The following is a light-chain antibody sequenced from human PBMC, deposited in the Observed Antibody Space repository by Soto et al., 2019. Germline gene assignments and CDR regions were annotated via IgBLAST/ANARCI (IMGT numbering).Light chain of an antibody. Sequence: DIQMTQSPSSLSASVVDRVTMTCRASQNINSYLNWYQQRPGKAPKLLIYTASSLQSGVPSRFSGSGSGTDFTLTITSLQPEDFASYYCQQSLSTPLTFGGGTKVDIK. V-gene: IGKV1-39*01. CDR3: QQSLSTPLT. CDR2: TAS. CDR1: QNINSY. J-gene: IGKJ4*01.